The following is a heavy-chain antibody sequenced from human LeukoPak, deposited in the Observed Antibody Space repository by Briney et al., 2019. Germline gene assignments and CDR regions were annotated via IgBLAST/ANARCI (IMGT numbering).Heavy chain of an antibody. J-gene: IGHJ6*02. CDR2: IYFTGST. V-gene: IGHV4-39*01. CDR1: GGSISRTSYF. D-gene: IGHD1/OR15-1a*01. CDR3: ARRRTGTTPYYYGMDV. Sequence: SETLSLTCTVSGGSISRTSYFWAWIRQPPGTGLEWIGTIYFTGSTYYSPSLRSRVTISVDTSKNQFSLKLSSVTAADTAVYYCARRRTGTTPYYYGMDVWGQGTTVTVSS.